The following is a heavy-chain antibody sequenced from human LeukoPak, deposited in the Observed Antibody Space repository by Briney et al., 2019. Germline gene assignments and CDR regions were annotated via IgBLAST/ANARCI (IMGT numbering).Heavy chain of an antibody. CDR2: IRSDRVTT. D-gene: IGHD1-1*01. J-gene: IGHJ5*02. Sequence: GGSLRLSCRASGFAFSSYAMSWVRQAPGKGLEWVSAIRSDRVTTYDADSVKGRFTISRDNSKNTLFLEMKSLRADDTAIYYCARVQVSAEGGELDPWGQGTLVIVSS. V-gene: IGHV3-23*01. CDR3: ARVQVSAEGGELDP. CDR1: GFAFSSYA.